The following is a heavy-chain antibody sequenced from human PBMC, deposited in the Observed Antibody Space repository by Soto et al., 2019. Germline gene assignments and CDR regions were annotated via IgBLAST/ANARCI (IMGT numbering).Heavy chain of an antibody. D-gene: IGHD3-16*01. J-gene: IGHJ4*02. V-gene: IGHV1-2*02. CDR2: INPNTGDT. CDR1: GYTLTADY. Sequence: ASVRVSCKLSGYTLTADYIYWVRKAPGQGLEWMGGINPNTGDTIYEQTFQGRVTMTRDTSISTAYMELTRLRSDDTDVYFCAIVSIVGGAPYYFDYWGQGTLVTVSS. CDR3: AIVSIVGGAPYYFDY.